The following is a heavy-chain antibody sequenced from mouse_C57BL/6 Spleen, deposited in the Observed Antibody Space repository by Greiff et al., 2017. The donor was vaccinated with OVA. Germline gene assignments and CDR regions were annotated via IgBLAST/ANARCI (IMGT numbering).Heavy chain of an antibody. CDR2: ISSGSSTI. V-gene: IGHV5-17*01. J-gene: IGHJ3*01. CDR3: ARPENDYDGAWFAY. D-gene: IGHD2-4*01. CDR1: GFTFSDYG. Sequence: DVKLVESGGGLVKPGGSLKLSCAASGFTFSDYGMHWVRQAPEKGLEWVAYISSGSSTIYYADKVTGRFTISRDNAKNTLFLQMTSLRSEDTAMYYCARPENDYDGAWFAYWGQGTLVTVSA.